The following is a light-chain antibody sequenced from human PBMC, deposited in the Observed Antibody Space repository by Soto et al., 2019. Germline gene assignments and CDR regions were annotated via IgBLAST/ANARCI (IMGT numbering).Light chain of an antibody. Sequence: DIQMTPSPSSLSASVGDRVTITFRASESISTWLAWYQQKPGKAPKLLIYGASSLESGVPPRFSGDGSETDFTLTISSLQRDDFGTYYCQQYSRLWSFGQGTKVDIK. CDR2: GAS. V-gene: IGKV1-5*03. J-gene: IGKJ1*01. CDR1: ESISTW. CDR3: QQYSRLWS.